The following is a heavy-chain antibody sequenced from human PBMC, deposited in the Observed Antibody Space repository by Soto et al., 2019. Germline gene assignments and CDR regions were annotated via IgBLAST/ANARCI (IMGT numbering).Heavy chain of an antibody. D-gene: IGHD4-17*01. CDR1: GFTFSSYS. CDR2: ISSSSSTI. V-gene: IGHV3-48*04. J-gene: IGHJ4*02. Sequence: GGSLRLSCAASGFTFSSYSMNWVRQAPGKGLEWVSYISSSSSTIYYADSVKGRFTISRDNAKNTLYLQMNSLRAEDTAVYYCARVNDYGDYWLFDYWGQGTLVTVSS. CDR3: ARVNDYGDYWLFDY.